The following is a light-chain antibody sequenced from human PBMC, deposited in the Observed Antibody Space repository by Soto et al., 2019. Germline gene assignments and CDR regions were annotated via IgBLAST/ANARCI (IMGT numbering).Light chain of an antibody. CDR2: DVS. CDR3: SSYTTSNTRQIV. V-gene: IGLV2-14*03. CDR1: SSDVGGYNY. J-gene: IGLJ1*01. Sequence: QSVLTKPASVSGSPGQSITISCTGTSSDVGGYNYVSWYQHHPGKAPKLMIFDVSNRPSGVSNRFSGSKSGNTASLTISGLQPEDVADYYCSSYTTSNTRQIVFGTVTKLTVL.